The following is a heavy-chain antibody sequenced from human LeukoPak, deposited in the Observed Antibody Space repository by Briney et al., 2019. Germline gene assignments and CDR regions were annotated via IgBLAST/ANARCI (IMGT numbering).Heavy chain of an antibody. J-gene: IGHJ4*02. Sequence: ASVKVSCKASGYTFTSYYMHWVRQAPGQGLEWVGIINPSGGSTSYAQKFQGRVTMTRDTSTSTVYMELSSLRSEDTAVYYCARGTYYYDSSGYYRDYWGQGTLVTVSS. CDR1: GYTFTSYY. CDR2: INPSGGST. V-gene: IGHV1-46*01. D-gene: IGHD3-22*01. CDR3: ARGTYYYDSSGYYRDY.